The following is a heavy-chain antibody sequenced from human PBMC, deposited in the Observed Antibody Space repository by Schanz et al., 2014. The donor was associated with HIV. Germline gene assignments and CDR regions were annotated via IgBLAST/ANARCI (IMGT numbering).Heavy chain of an antibody. V-gene: IGHV3-30*03. CDR2: ISYDGSNK. CDR1: GFIFSNYG. Sequence: VQLGESGGGVGQPGRSLRLSCAVSGFIFSNYGMHWVRQAPGKGVGWVAVISYDGSNKNYADSVKGRFTISRDNSKKTLHLQMNSLRPEDTAVYYCSTDIAVAGRGGMDLWGQGTTVTVAS. CDR3: STDIAVAGRGGMDL. J-gene: IGHJ6*02. D-gene: IGHD6-19*01.